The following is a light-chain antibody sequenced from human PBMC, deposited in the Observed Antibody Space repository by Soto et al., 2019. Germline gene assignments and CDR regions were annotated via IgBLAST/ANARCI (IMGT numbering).Light chain of an antibody. CDR3: QQYYILPL. CDR1: QDISNY. Sequence: IQMTQSPSSLSASVGDRVTITCQASQDISNYLNWYQQKPGKAPKLLIYDASNLETGVPSRFSGSGSGTDFTFTISSLQPEDIATYYCQQYYILPLFGEGTNVDI. V-gene: IGKV1-33*01. J-gene: IGKJ4*01. CDR2: DAS.